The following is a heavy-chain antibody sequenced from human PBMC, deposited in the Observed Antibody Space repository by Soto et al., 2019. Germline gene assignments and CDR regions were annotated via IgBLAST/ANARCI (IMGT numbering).Heavy chain of an antibody. V-gene: IGHV3-21*01. J-gene: IGHJ6*02. Sequence: EVQLVESGGGLVKPGGSLRLSCAASGFTFSSYNMNWVRQAPGKGLEWVSSISSSSSYIYYADSVKGRFTISRDNAKNSLYLQMNSLRAEDPAVYYSASTRRDGYNNYYYYYGMDVWGQGTTVTVSS. D-gene: IGHD5-12*01. CDR1: GFTFSSYN. CDR3: ASTRRDGYNNYYYYYGMDV. CDR2: ISSSSSYI.